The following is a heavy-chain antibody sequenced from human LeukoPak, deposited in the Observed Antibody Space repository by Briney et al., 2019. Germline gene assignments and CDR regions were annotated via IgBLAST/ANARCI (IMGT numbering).Heavy chain of an antibody. V-gene: IGHV3-30-3*01. CDR2: ISYDGSNK. CDR1: GFTFSSYA. D-gene: IGHD3-22*01. Sequence: PGGSLRLSCAASGFTFSSYAMHWVRQAPGKGLEWVAVISYDGSNKYYADSVKGRFTISRDNSKNTLYLQMNSLRAEDTAVYYCARDQYDSSGYWDDYFDYWGQGTLVTVSS. J-gene: IGHJ4*02. CDR3: ARDQYDSSGYWDDYFDY.